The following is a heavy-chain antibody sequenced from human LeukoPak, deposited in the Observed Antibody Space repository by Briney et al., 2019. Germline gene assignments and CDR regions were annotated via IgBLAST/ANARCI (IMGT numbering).Heavy chain of an antibody. D-gene: IGHD3-9*01. CDR1: GYTFTSYG. J-gene: IGHJ5*02. CDR3: ARAITLRYFDWLLQTNNPNWFDP. Sequence: ASVKVSCKASGYTFTSYGISWVRQAPGQGLEWMGWMNPNSGNTGYAQKFQGRVTMTRNTSISTAYMELSSLRSEDTAVYYCARAITLRYFDWLLQTNNPNWFDPWGQGTLVTVSS. V-gene: IGHV1-8*02. CDR2: MNPNSGNT.